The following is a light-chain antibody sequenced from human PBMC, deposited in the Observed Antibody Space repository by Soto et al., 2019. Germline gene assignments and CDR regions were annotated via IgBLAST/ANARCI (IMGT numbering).Light chain of an antibody. J-gene: IGLJ2*01. V-gene: IGLV2-14*01. CDR2: EVS. Sequence: QSALTQPASVSGSPGQSITNSCTGTSSDVGAYGYVSWYQQHPGKAPKLMIYEVSYRPSGVSNRFSGSKSGNAASLTISGLQAEDEADYYCSSYTTSSTVVFGGGTKVTVL. CDR3: SSYTTSSTVV. CDR1: SSDVGAYGY.